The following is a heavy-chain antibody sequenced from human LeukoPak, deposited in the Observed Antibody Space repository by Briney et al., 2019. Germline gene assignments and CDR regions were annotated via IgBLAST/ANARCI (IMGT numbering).Heavy chain of an antibody. V-gene: IGHV1-18*01. CDR2: ISTNSDIR. Sequence: ASVKVSCKASGYTFTNYGISWVRQVPGQGLEWMGWISTNSDIRTYAQTLQGRFTMTTDTATTTAYMELNNLTFDDTAVYYCARDWDAMNNCFDPWGQGTLVTVSS. J-gene: IGHJ5*01. CDR1: GYTFTNYG. CDR3: ARDWDAMNNCFDP. D-gene: IGHD1-26*01.